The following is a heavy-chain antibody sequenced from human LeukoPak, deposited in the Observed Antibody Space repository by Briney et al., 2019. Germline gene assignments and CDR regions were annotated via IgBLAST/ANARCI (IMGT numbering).Heavy chain of an antibody. D-gene: IGHD1-26*01. CDR1: RFTFSSYS. CDR2: ISSSGSYI. V-gene: IGHV3-21*01. CDR3: ARRAGSNDAFDI. J-gene: IGHJ3*02. Sequence: GGSLRLSCAASRFTFSSYSMNWVRQAPGKGLEWVSSISSSGSYIYYADSVKGRFTISRDNAKNSLYLQMNSLRAEDTAVYYCARRAGSNDAFDIWGQGTMVTVSS.